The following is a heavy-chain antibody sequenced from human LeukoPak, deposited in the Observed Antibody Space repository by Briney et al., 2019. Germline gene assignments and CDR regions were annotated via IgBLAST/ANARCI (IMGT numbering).Heavy chain of an antibody. D-gene: IGHD2-15*01. Sequence: GGSLRLSCVASGFTFNSYAMYWVRQAPGKGLEWISGIFGSGGSAHYADSVKGRFTISRDNSKNTVYLQLDSLRVEDTAVYYCGKTTVGYSSGRYPGWPVDYWGQGALVTVSS. V-gene: IGHV3-23*01. CDR3: GKTTVGYSSGRYPGWPVDY. CDR2: IFGSGGSA. J-gene: IGHJ4*02. CDR1: GFTFNSYA.